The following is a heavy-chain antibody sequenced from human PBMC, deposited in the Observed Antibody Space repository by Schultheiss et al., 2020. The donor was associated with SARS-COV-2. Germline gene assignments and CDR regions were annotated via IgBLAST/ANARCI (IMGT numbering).Heavy chain of an antibody. V-gene: IGHV3-30-3*01. CDR2: ISYDGSNK. D-gene: IGHD3-3*01. J-gene: IGHJ4*02. CDR1: GFTFSDYY. CDR3: TRNPTSITIFGLDY. Sequence: GGSLRLSCAASGFTFSDYYMSWIRQAPGKGLEWVAVISYDGSNKYYADSVKGRFTISRDNSKNTLYLQMNSLRAEDTAVYYCTRNPTSITIFGLDYWGQGTLVTVSS.